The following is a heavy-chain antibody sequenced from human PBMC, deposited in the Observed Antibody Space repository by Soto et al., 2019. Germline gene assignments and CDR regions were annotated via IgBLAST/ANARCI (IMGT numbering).Heavy chain of an antibody. D-gene: IGHD6-13*01. CDR2: IVPMFGTT. Sequence: QVQLVQSGPELKKPGSSVKVSCKAPGDTFNSYGISWVRQAPGQGLEWMGGIVPMFGTTNLALKFEDRVTITADELTTTVYMEIRGLTSEDTAVYYCAGDLADVHLWDAFDVWGHGTRVTVSS. J-gene: IGHJ3*01. CDR1: GDTFNSYG. CDR3: AGDLADVHLWDAFDV. V-gene: IGHV1-69*01.